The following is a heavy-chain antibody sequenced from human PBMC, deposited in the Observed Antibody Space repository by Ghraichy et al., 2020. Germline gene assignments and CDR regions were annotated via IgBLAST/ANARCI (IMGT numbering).Heavy chain of an antibody. CDR2: SSSSSSPI. D-gene: IGHD1-26*01. J-gene: IGHJ4*02. CDR3: ASGRVGATDYFDY. CDR1: GFTFSSYS. V-gene: IGHV3-48*02. Sequence: GESLRLSCAASGFTFSSYSMNWVRQAPGKGLEWVSYSSSSSSPIYYADSVKGRFTISRDNAKNSLYLQMNSLRDEDTAVYYCASGRVGATDYFDYWGQGTLVTVSS.